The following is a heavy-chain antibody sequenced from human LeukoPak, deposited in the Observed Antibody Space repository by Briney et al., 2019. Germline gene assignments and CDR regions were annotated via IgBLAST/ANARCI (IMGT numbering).Heavy chain of an antibody. J-gene: IGHJ2*01. CDR2: IYYSGST. Sequence: TSQTLSLTCTVPGGSISSGGYYWSWIRQHPGKGLEWIGYIYYSGSTYYNPSLKSRVTISVDTSKNQFSLKLSSVTAADTAVYYCARDRYTVVSWYFDLWGRGTLVTVSS. CDR3: ARDRYTVVSWYFDL. V-gene: IGHV4-31*03. D-gene: IGHD4-23*01. CDR1: GGSISSGGYY.